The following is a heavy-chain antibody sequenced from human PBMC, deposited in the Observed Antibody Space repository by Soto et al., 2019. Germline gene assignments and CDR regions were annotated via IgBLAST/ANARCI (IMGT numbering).Heavy chain of an antibody. J-gene: IGHJ6*02. Sequence: SETLSLTCVYGGSFSGYYWSWIRQSPGKGLEWIGEINHSGSTNNYNPSLKSRVTISVDTSKKQISLKLTSVTAADTAVYYCATDSTSRYYGMDVWCQGTTVTVSS. D-gene: IGHD2-2*01. CDR3: ATDSTSRYYGMDV. V-gene: IGHV4-34*01. CDR1: GGSFSGYY. CDR2: INHSGST.